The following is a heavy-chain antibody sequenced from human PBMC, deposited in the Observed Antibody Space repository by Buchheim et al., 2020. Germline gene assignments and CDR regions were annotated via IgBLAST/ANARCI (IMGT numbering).Heavy chain of an antibody. Sequence: EVQLVESGGGLVEPGGSLRLSCAASGFIFSSAWLNWVRQVPGKGLEWIGLVKSKSDGGTIDHAAHLEGRFTISRDDSRSTLFLQMNSLKTEDTAVYYCDNERSGAFDYWGQGTL. V-gene: IGHV3-15*01. CDR3: DNERSGAFDY. D-gene: IGHD1-26*01. CDR2: VKSKSDGGTI. CDR1: GFIFSSAW. J-gene: IGHJ4*02.